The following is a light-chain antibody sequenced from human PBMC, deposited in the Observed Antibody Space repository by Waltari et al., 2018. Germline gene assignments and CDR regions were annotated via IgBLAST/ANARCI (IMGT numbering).Light chain of an antibody. Sequence: QVGLDEDGFVFGVSGKVVNIFWNGNKREGGGFKFFFWDQKNPGKAPKLMIYDFSKRPSVVSNRFSGSKSGNTASLTISGLQAEDEADYYCSSYTISSTLNWVFGGGTKLTVL. V-gene: IGLV2-14*03. J-gene: IGLJ3*02. CDR1: KREGGGFKF. CDR3: SSYTISSTLNWV. CDR2: DFS.